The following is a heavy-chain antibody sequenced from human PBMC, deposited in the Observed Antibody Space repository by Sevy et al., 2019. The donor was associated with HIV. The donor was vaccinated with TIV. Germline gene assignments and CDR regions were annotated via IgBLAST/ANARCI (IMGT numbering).Heavy chain of an antibody. Sequence: GGSLRLSCTGSGFIFSNFAMHWVRQAPGKGLEWVAVTSYDGSHKYYADSVKGRFIVSGDNSRNILSLEMSSLTRDDTAVYYCARGENDDEFFQYWGQGTLVTVSS. CDR3: ARGENDDEFFQY. V-gene: IGHV3-30*04. D-gene: IGHD1-26*01. J-gene: IGHJ1*01. CDR2: TSYDGSHK. CDR1: GFIFSNFA.